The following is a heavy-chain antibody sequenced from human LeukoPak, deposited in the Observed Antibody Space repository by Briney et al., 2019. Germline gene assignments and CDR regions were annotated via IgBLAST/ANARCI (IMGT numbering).Heavy chain of an antibody. Sequence: PSGTLSLTCAVSDGSISSSNWWSWVRQPPGKGLEWIGEIYHSGSTNYNPSLKSRVTISVDKSKNQFSLKLSSVTAADTAVYYCARDRRRYGSGNYFDYWGQGTLVTVSS. CDR2: IYHSGST. CDR1: DGSISSSNW. CDR3: ARDRRRYGSGNYFDY. J-gene: IGHJ4*02. V-gene: IGHV4-4*02. D-gene: IGHD3-10*01.